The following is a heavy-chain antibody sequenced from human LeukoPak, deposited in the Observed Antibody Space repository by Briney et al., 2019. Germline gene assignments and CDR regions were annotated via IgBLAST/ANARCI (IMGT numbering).Heavy chain of an antibody. D-gene: IGHD6-19*01. CDR3: ARVGYNSGWYEY. CDR2: LWEDGTNI. CDR1: GFTFSIYG. J-gene: IGHJ4*02. V-gene: IGHV3-33*01. Sequence: PGGSLRLSCAASGFTFSIYGLHWVRQPPGKGLEWVAALWEDGTNIHYADSVKGRFTISRDNSKYTLYLQMNSLRAEDTAVYYCARVGYNSGWYEYWGQGTLVTVSS.